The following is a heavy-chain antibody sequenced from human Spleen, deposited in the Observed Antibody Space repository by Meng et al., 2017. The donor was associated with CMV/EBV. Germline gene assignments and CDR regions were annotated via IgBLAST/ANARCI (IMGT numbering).Heavy chain of an antibody. D-gene: IGHD2-21*01. CDR1: GYTFTGYY. CDR3: ALPAGGHIVVVIGY. Sequence: ASVKVSCKASGYTFTGYYMHWVRQAPGQGLEWMGWINPNSGGTNYAQKFQGRVTMTRDTSISTAYMELSRLRSGDTAVYYCALPAGGHIVVVIGYWGQGTLVTVSS. CDR2: INPNSGGT. V-gene: IGHV1-2*02. J-gene: IGHJ4*02.